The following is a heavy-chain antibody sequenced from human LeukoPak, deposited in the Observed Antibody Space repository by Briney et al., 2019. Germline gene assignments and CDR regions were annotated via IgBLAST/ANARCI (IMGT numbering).Heavy chain of an antibody. CDR3: AKDGSLYYDSSEWGAQH. D-gene: IGHD3-22*01. V-gene: IGHV3-23*01. J-gene: IGHJ1*01. Sequence: GRSLRLSCAASGFPPRSYAMSWVRQAPGGGLGWVSGIIRSGGSTYYADSVKGRFTISRDNSEDTLYLKMNSLRAEDTAVYYCAKDGSLYYDSSEWGAQHWGQGTLVTVSS. CDR2: IIRSGGST. CDR1: GFPPRSYA.